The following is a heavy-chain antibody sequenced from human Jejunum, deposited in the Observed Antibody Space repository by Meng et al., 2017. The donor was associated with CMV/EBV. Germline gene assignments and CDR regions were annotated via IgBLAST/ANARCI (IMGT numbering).Heavy chain of an antibody. CDR3: ARMTGTNYFDY. V-gene: IGHV4-61*02. CDR2: MYSSGST. Sequence: AWAPGLVKPSQTLSLPCLVSGGSVSSASYLWSWFRQPAGKGLEGIGRMYSSGSTYCNPSLKSRLTMSIDTSKNQFSLELSSVTAADTAVYYCARMTGTNYFDYWGQGTLVTVSS. J-gene: IGHJ4*02. D-gene: IGHD3-9*01. CDR1: GGSVSSASYL.